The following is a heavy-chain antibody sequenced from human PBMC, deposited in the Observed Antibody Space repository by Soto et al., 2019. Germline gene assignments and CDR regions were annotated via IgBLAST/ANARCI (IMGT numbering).Heavy chain of an antibody. CDR3: ARDGDWDYYDSTGGGFDY. CDR1: GYTFTSYY. J-gene: IGHJ4*02. Sequence: ASVKVSCKASGYTFTSYYMHWVRQAPGQGLEWMGIINPSGGSTSYAQKFQGRVTMTRDTSTSTVYMELSSLRSEDTAVYYCARDGDWDYYDSTGGGFDYWGQGTLVTVSS. V-gene: IGHV1-46*01. D-gene: IGHD3-22*01. CDR2: INPSGGST.